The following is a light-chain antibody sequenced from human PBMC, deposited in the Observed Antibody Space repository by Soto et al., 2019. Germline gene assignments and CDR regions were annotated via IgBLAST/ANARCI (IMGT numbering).Light chain of an antibody. V-gene: IGLV2-11*01. CDR1: SSDVGGYNY. CDR3: CSYAGSYTWV. Sequence: QSALTQPRSVSGSPGQSVTISCTGTSSDVGGYNYVSWYQQYPGKAPKLMIYDVTKRPSGVPDRFSGSKSGNTASLTISGLQAEDEADYHCCSYAGSYTWVFGGGTKLTVL. J-gene: IGLJ3*02. CDR2: DVT.